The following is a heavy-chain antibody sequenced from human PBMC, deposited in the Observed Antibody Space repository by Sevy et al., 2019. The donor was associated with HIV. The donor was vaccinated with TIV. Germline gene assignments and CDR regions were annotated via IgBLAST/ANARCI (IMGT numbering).Heavy chain of an antibody. J-gene: IGHJ6*02. V-gene: IGHV3-9*01. CDR2: INWNSVSI. CDR1: GFTFNHYA. CDR3: AREGLVTYVYGADV. D-gene: IGHD3-9*01. Sequence: GGSLRLSCAASGFTFNHYAMYWVRQAPGKGLEWVSGINWNSVSIGYADSVKGRFTISRDNAKNSLYLHLNSLRADETALYYGAREGLVTYVYGADVWGQGTAVTVCS.